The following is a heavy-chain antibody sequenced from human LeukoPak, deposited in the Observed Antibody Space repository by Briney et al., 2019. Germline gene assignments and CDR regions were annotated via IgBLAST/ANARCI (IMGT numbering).Heavy chain of an antibody. Sequence: SVKVSCKASGFTFTSSAMQWVRQARGQRLEWIGWIVVGSGNTNYAQKFQERVTITRDMSTSTAYMELSSLRSEDTAVYSCAAATPYKEPIATDGTGDYWGQGTLVTVSS. CDR3: AAATPYKEPIATDGTGDY. J-gene: IGHJ4*02. CDR1: GFTFTSSA. D-gene: IGHD6-13*01. V-gene: IGHV1-58*02. CDR2: IVVGSGNT.